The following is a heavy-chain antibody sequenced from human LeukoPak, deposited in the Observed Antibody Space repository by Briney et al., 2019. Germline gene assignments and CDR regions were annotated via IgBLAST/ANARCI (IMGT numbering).Heavy chain of an antibody. V-gene: IGHV3-30*04. Sequence: GGSLRLSCAASGFTFSSYTMYWFRQAPGKGLEWVASVSVEGIGRYFPGSVEGRFTISRDNSKNTVYLQMNNVRIEDTAVYFCATVTKVDFDYWGQGTLVTVS. CDR1: GFTFSSYT. CDR3: ATVTKVDFDY. D-gene: IGHD4-11*01. J-gene: IGHJ4*02. CDR2: VSVEGIGR.